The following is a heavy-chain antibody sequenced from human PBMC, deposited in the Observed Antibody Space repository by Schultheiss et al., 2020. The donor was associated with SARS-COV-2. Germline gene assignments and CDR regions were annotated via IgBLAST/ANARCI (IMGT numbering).Heavy chain of an antibody. Sequence: GSLRLSCAVYGGSFSGYYWSWIRQPPGKGLEWIGEINHSGSTNYNPSLKSRVTISVDTSKNQFSLKLSSVTAADTAVYYCARGVFSRYCSGGSCYSGWYFDLWGRGTLVTVSS. D-gene: IGHD2-15*01. V-gene: IGHV4-34*01. CDR1: GGSFSGYY. CDR3: ARGVFSRYCSGGSCYSGWYFDL. J-gene: IGHJ2*01. CDR2: INHSGST.